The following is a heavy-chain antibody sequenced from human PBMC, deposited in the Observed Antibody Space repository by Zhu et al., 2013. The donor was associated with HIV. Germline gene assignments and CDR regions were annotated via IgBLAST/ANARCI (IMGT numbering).Heavy chain of an antibody. CDR1: GYTFTGYY. Sequence: QVQLVQSGAEVKKPGASVKVSCKASGYTFTGYYLHWVRQAPGRGVCSGWGGINPNQWWHKVCTEVSRARLTMARDTSISTVYMELRRLRSDDTAVYYCVRNRGGNWADYWGQGTLITVSS. J-gene: IGHJ4*02. CDR2: INPNQWWH. D-gene: IGHD7-27*01. V-gene: IGHV1-2*02. CDR3: VRNRGGNWADY.